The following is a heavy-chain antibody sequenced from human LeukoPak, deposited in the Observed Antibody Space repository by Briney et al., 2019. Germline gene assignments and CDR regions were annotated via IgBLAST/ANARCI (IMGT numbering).Heavy chain of an antibody. V-gene: IGHV4-34*01. CDR3: ARRARYCSGGSCSRPFDY. Sequence: PSETLSLTCAVYGGSFSGYYWSWIRQPPGKGLEWIGEINHSGSTNYNPSLKSRVTISVDTSKNQFSLKLSSVTAADTAVYYCARRARYCSGGSCSRPFDYWGQGTLVTVSS. D-gene: IGHD2-15*01. J-gene: IGHJ4*02. CDR1: GGSFSGYY. CDR2: INHSGST.